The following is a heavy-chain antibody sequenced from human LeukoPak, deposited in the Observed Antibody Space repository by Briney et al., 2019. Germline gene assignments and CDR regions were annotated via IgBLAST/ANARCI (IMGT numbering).Heavy chain of an antibody. J-gene: IGHJ3*02. CDR3: ASSVSGSYYPPDAFDI. Sequence: GGSLRLSCAASGFTFSSHSMNWVRQAPGKGLEWVSSISSSSSYIYYADSVKGRFTISRDNAKNSLYLQMNSLRAEDTAVYYCASSVSGSYYPPDAFDIWGQGTMVTVSS. CDR2: ISSSSSYI. CDR1: GFTFSSHS. V-gene: IGHV3-21*01. D-gene: IGHD1-26*01.